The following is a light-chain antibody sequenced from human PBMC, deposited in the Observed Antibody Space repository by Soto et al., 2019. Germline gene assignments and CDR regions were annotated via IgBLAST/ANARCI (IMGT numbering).Light chain of an antibody. V-gene: IGKV1-33*01. CDR3: QQYYSYRT. CDR1: QDISNY. CDR2: DAS. J-gene: IGKJ1*01. Sequence: DIQMTQSPSSLSASVGDRVTITCQASQDISNYLNWYQQKPGKAPKLLIYDASNLETGVPSRFSGSGSGTDFTLTISSLQPDDFATYYCQQYYSYRTFGQGPKGDIK.